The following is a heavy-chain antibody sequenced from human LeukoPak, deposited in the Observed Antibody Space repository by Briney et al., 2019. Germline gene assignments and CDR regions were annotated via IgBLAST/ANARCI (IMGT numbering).Heavy chain of an antibody. Sequence: SETLSLTCTVSGGSISSYYWSWIRQPPGKGLEWIGYIYYSGSTNYNPSLKSRVTISVDTSKNQFSLKLSSVTAADTAVYYCAEGTGYFDPFDYWGQGTLVTVSS. CDR2: IYYSGST. CDR3: AEGTGYFDPFDY. D-gene: IGHD3-9*01. V-gene: IGHV4-59*01. J-gene: IGHJ4*02. CDR1: GGSISSYY.